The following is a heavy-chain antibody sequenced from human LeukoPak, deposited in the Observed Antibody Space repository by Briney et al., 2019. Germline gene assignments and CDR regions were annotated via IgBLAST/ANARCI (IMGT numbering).Heavy chain of an antibody. CDR3: GTLHYSYCGGDCYGAIYFDY. V-gene: IGHV1-24*01. D-gene: IGHD2-21*02. CDR1: GYTLTELS. Sequence: ASVKVSCKVSGYTLTELSMHWVRQAPGKGLEWMGGFDPEDGETIYAQKFQGRVTMTEDTSTDTAYMELSSLRSEDTAVYYCGTLHYSYCGGDCYGAIYFDYWGQGTLVTVSS. J-gene: IGHJ4*02. CDR2: FDPEDGET.